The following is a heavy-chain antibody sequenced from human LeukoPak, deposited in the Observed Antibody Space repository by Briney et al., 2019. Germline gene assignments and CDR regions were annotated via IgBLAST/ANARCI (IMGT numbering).Heavy chain of an antibody. D-gene: IGHD6-13*01. Sequence: PGGSLRLSCAASGFTFSSNWMHWVRQAPGKGLEWVAVISYDGSNKYYADSVKGRFTISRDNSKNTLYLQMNSLRAEDTAVYYCARDGPHSSWLGWYYYGMDVWGQGTTVTVSS. CDR3: ARDGPHSSWLGWYYYGMDV. CDR1: GFTFSSNW. V-gene: IGHV3-30*19. CDR2: ISYDGSNK. J-gene: IGHJ6*02.